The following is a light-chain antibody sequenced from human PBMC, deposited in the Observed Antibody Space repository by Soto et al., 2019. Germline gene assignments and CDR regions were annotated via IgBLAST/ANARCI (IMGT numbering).Light chain of an antibody. J-gene: IGKJ1*01. CDR1: QSVSSSY. CDR2: GAS. CDR3: LQYGSSPWT. V-gene: IGKV3-20*01. Sequence: IVLTQSPGTLSLSQGERATLSCRASQSVSSSYLAWYQQKPGQAPRLLIYGASSRATGIPDRFSGSGSGTDFTLTISRLEPEDFAVYYCLQYGSSPWTFGQGTKVDIK.